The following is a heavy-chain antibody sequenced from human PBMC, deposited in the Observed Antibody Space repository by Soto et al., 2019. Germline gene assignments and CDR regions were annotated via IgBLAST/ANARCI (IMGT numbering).Heavy chain of an antibody. CDR2: IYYSGST. CDR3: ARSSRRGKWWFDP. V-gene: IGHV4-59*01. Sequence: SETLSLTCTVSGGSISSYYWSWIRQPPGKGLEWIGYIYYSGSTNYNPSLKSRVTISVDTSKNQFSLKLSSVTAADTAVYYCARSSRRGKWWFDPWGQGTLVTVSS. CDR1: GGSISSYY. D-gene: IGHD6-6*01. J-gene: IGHJ5*02.